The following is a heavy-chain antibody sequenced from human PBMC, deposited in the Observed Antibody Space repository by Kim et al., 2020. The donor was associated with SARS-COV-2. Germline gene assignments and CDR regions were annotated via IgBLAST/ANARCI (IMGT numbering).Heavy chain of an antibody. J-gene: IGHJ4*02. CDR2: IYPADSDT. CDR3: ATASWTYPSGSAGYYFFDW. CDR1: GYRFTSYW. Sequence: GESLKISCQGSGYRFTSYWVAWVRQMPGKGLEWMGIIYPADSDTRYSPSFQGQVTISADKSTSTAHLQWTSLTASDTAVYYCATASWTYPSGSAGYYFFDWWGQGTLVTVSS. D-gene: IGHD3-3*01. V-gene: IGHV5-51*01.